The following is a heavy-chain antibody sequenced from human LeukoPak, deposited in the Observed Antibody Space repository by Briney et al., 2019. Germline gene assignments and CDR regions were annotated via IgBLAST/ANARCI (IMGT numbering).Heavy chain of an antibody. D-gene: IGHD6-6*01. CDR2: INPNSGGT. V-gene: IGHV1-2*02. Sequence: ASVKVSCKASGYTFTDYYIHWVRQAPGQGLEWMGWINPNSGGTNYAQRFQGRVTMTRDTSISTAYMELSRLRSDDTAVYYCARRIAARMDVWGKGTTVTVSS. CDR1: GYTFTDYY. CDR3: ARRIAARMDV. J-gene: IGHJ6*03.